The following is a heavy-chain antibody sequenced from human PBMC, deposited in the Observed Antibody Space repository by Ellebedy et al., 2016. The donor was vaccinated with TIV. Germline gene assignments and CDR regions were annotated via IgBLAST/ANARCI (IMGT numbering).Heavy chain of an antibody. CDR1: GASIRSSY. D-gene: IGHD1-14*01. Sequence: MPGGSLTLSCTVSGASIRSSYWSWIFQPPGKGLEWIGDISYIGSTDYNPSLKSRVTMSVDTSHNQFALRLNSVTATDTAVYYWAKASNRNEPDAFHLWGQGTMVAVSS. CDR3: AKASNRNEPDAFHL. CDR2: ISYIGST. J-gene: IGHJ3*01. V-gene: IGHV4-59*01.